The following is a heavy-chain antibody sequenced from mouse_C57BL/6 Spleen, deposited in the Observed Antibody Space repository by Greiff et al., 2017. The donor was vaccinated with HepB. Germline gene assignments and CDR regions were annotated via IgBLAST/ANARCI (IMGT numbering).Heavy chain of an antibody. V-gene: IGHV1-55*01. D-gene: IGHD3-2*02. Sequence: VKLQQPGAELVKPGASVKMSCKASGYTFTSYWITWVKQRPGQGLEWIGDIYPGSGSTNYNEKFKSKATLTVDTSSSTAYMQLSSLTSEDSAVYYCARDSSGYVNYFDYWGQGTTLTVSS. CDR1: GYTFTSYW. J-gene: IGHJ2*01. CDR2: IYPGSGST. CDR3: ARDSSGYVNYFDY.